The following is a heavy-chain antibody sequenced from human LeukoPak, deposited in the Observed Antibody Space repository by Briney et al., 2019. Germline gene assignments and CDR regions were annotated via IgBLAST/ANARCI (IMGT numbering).Heavy chain of an antibody. V-gene: IGHV1-24*01. CDR3: ATERYCSGGSCYSANWFDP. Sequence: ASVKVSCKVSGYTLTELSMHWVRQAPGKGLEWMGGFDPEDGETIYAQKFQGRVIMTEDTSTDTAYMELSSLRSEDTAVYYCATERYCSGGSCYSANWFDPWGQGTLVTVSS. CDR1: GYTLTELS. CDR2: FDPEDGET. D-gene: IGHD2-15*01. J-gene: IGHJ5*02.